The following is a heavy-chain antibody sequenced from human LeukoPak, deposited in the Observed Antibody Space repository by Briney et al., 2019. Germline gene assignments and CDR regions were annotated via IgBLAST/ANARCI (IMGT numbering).Heavy chain of an antibody. D-gene: IGHD1-26*01. CDR1: GFTFSTYT. CDR3: ARDRGNYNDY. V-gene: IGHV3-48*02. CDR2: ISSSSSTI. Sequence: GGSLRLSCAASGFTFSTYTMNWVRQAPGKGLEWVSFISSSSSTIYYADSVKGRFTISRDNAKNSLYLQMDSLRDEDTAVYYCARDRGNYNDYWGQGTLVTVSS. J-gene: IGHJ4*02.